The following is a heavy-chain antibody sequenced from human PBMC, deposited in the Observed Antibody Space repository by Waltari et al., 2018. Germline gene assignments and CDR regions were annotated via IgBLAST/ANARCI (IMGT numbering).Heavy chain of an antibody. CDR2: IYYTGNT. Sequence: QLQLQESGPGLVKPSETLSLTCTVSGGSISSSSYYWGWIRQPPGKGLEWIGSIYYTGNTYYNPSLKSRVTISVDTSKNQFSLRLNFVTAADTSVYYCVRQGGTSYYDSSGYYEKWGQGTLVTVSS. J-gene: IGHJ4*02. CDR1: GGSISSSSYY. CDR3: VRQGGTSYYDSSGYYEK. V-gene: IGHV4-39*01. D-gene: IGHD3-22*01.